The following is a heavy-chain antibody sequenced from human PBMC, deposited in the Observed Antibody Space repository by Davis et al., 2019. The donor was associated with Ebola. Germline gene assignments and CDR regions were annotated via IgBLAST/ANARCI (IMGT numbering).Heavy chain of an antibody. CDR1: GFTFNIYA. J-gene: IGHJ4*02. CDR2: ISNSGDNT. CDR3: VKESFPRTKYCSSISCPSDH. D-gene: IGHD2-2*01. V-gene: IGHV3-23*01. Sequence: GASLKISCAASGFTFNIYAMSWVRQAPGKGLEWVATISNSGDNTHHADSVKGRFTISRDNSKNALYLQMNSLRAEDTAVYYCVKESFPRTKYCSSISCPSDHWGQGTLVTVSS.